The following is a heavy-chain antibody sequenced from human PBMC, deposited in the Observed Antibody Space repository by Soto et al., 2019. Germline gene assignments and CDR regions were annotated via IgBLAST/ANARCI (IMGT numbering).Heavy chain of an antibody. Sequence: SETLSLTCTVPGRTFSINADFWYLAWIRQPPGKGLEWIGSIDNGGNTYYNPPLKSRVIISADTSKNQFSLSLNSVTAADTAVYYCVKRSLLVALDYWGQGTLVTVSS. CDR2: IDNGGNT. CDR3: VKRSLLVALDY. J-gene: IGHJ4*02. V-gene: IGHV4-39*01. D-gene: IGHD2-21*01. CDR1: GRTFSINADF.